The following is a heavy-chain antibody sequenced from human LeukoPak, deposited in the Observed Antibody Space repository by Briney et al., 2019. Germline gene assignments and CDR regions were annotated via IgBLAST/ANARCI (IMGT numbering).Heavy chain of an antibody. V-gene: IGHV4-59*01. CDR1: GGSISYYY. D-gene: IGHD2-15*01. CDR3: ARTTEGYCRGRSCYSYYYYMDV. Sequence: SETLSLTCTVSGGSISYYYWSWIRQPPGKGLEWIGYIYYSGSTNYNPSLKSRVTISVDTSKNQFSMKLSSVTAADTAVYYCARTTEGYCRGRSCYSYYYYMDVWGKGTTVTVSS. J-gene: IGHJ6*03. CDR2: IYYSGST.